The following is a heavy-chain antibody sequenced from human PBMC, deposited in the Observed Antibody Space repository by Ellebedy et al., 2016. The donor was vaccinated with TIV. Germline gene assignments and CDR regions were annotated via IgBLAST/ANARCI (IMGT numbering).Heavy chain of an antibody. D-gene: IGHD1-14*01. CDR3: AKGGNLDY. Sequence: GESLKISCEASGFTFSTYAMSWVRQAPGKGLECVSTISGSDGSTDYADSVKGRFTISRDNSKNTLFLQMNSLRAEDTALYYCAKGGNLDYWGHGTPVTVSS. CDR2: ISGSDGST. CDR1: GFTFSTYA. J-gene: IGHJ4*01. V-gene: IGHV3-23*01.